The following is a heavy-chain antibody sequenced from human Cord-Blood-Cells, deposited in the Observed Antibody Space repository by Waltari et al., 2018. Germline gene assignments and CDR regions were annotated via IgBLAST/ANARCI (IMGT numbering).Heavy chain of an antibody. V-gene: IGHV4-59*01. CDR3: AREVNYGYGFDY. Sequence: QVQLQESGPGLVKPSETLSLTCTVSGGSISSSYWSWLRQPPGKGLEWIGYIYYSGSTNYNPSLKSRVTISVDTSKNQFSLKLSSVTAADTAVYYCAREVNYGYGFDYWGQGTLVTVSS. J-gene: IGHJ4*02. CDR1: GGSISSSY. CDR2: IYYSGST. D-gene: IGHD4-17*01.